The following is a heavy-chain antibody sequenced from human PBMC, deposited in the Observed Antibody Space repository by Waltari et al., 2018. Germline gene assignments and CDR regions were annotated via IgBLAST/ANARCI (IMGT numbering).Heavy chain of an antibody. J-gene: IGHJ4*01. CDR2: IENKTEGGRT. CDR1: GFPFNNAW. CDR3: ARGRALFDY. V-gene: IGHV3-15*07. Sequence: EVQLVESGGGLVKPGGSLRLSCAVSGFPFNNAWMNWVRRAPGKGLEWVGRIENKTEGGRTDYATVVKGRFTISRDDSENTLYLQMNTLKTEDTAVYYCARGRALFDYWGHGTLVTVSS.